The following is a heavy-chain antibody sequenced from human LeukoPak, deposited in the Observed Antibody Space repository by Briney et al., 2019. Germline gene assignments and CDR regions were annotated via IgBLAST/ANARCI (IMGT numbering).Heavy chain of an antibody. J-gene: IGHJ4*02. CDR3: AKDSTGVAATDY. V-gene: IGHV3-23*01. CDR2: ISASGGNT. Sequence: PGGSLRLSCAASGFTFSSYAMTWVRQAPGQSLEWVSAISASGGNTYYADSVKGRFTISRDNSKYTLYLQINSLRAEDTAVYYCAKDSTGVAATDYWGQGTLVTVSS. CDR1: GFTFSSYA. D-gene: IGHD6-19*01.